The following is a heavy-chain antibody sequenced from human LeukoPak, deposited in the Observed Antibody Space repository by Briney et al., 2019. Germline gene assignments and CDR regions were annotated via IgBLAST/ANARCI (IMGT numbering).Heavy chain of an antibody. D-gene: IGHD2-21*01. CDR2: IASDGSHT. Sequence: GGSLRLSCAASGFTFSTYFMHWVRQAPGKGLEWVADIASDGSHTLYVESVKGRFTISRDNSKNTLYLQMNSLRAEDTAVYFCARERQDTILHSGAFDIWGQGTMVTVSS. V-gene: IGHV3-30-3*01. CDR1: GFTFSTYF. CDR3: ARERQDTILHSGAFDI. J-gene: IGHJ3*02.